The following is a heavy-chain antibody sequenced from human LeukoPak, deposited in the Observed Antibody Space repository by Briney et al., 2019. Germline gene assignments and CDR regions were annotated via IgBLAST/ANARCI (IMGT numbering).Heavy chain of an antibody. D-gene: IGHD2-15*01. CDR1: DYTFNTYN. V-gene: IGHV1-18*01. J-gene: IGHJ4*02. Sequence: GASVKVSCKPPDYTFNTYNITWVRQAPGQGLEWMGWISAYNGNTKYAQKLQDRVTMTTDTSTSTAYMELRSLRSDDTAVYYCARDFGIGSGPAGFDYWGQGTLVTVSS. CDR3: ARDFGIGSGPAGFDY. CDR2: ISAYNGNT.